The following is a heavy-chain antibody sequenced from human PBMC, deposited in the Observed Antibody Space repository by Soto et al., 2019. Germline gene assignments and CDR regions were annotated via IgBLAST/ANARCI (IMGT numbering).Heavy chain of an antibody. CDR1: GDSVSSGGYF. CDR2: IHNSVNT. Sequence: SETLSLTCTVSGDSVSSGGYFWSWIRQSPGKGLEWIGHIHNSVNTEYNPPLKSRVTISIDTSKNHFSLKLRSVTAADTAVYYCVRTDSGGRWAEWYWGQLTLATVSS. CDR3: VRTDSGGRWAEWY. D-gene: IGHD2-15*01. V-gene: IGHV4-61*03. J-gene: IGHJ1*01.